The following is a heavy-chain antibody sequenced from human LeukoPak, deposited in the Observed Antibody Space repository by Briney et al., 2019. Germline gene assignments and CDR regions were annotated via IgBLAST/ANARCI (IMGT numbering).Heavy chain of an antibody. CDR2: IYSDGTT. J-gene: IGHJ4*02. D-gene: IGHD1-1*01. CDR1: GITVSSNY. V-gene: IGHV3-53*01. Sequence: PGGSLRLSCAASGITVSSNYMSWVRQAPGKGLEWVSIIYSDGTTLYADSVKGRFTISRDTSKNRLYLHMDSLRAEDTAIYYCTKVATTPVWASDYCGQGTLVTVSS. CDR3: TKVATTPVWASDY.